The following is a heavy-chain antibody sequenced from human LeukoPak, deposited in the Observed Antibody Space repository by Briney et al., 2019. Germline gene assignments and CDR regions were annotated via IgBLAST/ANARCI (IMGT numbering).Heavy chain of an antibody. D-gene: IGHD6-13*01. V-gene: IGHV3-7*01. J-gene: IGHJ4*02. Sequence: PGGSLRLSCAASGFTFTDYWMSWVRQAPGKGLEWVANIKRDGSEKYYVDSVKGRFTISRGNAKNSLYLQMNSLRTEDTAVYYCARGRGSWYGVYFDYWGQGTLVTVSS. CDR3: ARGRGSWYGVYFDY. CDR2: IKRDGSEK. CDR1: GFTFTDYW.